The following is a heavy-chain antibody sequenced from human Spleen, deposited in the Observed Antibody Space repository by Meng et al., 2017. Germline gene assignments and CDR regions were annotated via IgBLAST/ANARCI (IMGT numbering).Heavy chain of an antibody. CDR2: ISWNSGNI. V-gene: IGHV3-9*01. J-gene: IGHJ6*02. D-gene: IGHD6-6*01. CDR1: GFTFEDYA. Sequence: SLKISCAASGFTFEDYAMHWVRQVPGKGLEWVSGISWNSGNIGYADSVKGRFTISRDNAKNSLYLQMNSLRAEDTALYYCAKDIAARPVYYGMDVWGQGTTVTVSS. CDR3: AKDIAARPVYYGMDV.